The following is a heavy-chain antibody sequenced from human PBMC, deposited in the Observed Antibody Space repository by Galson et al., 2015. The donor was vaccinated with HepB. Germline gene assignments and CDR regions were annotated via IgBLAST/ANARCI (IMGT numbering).Heavy chain of an antibody. Sequence: SVKVSCKASGYTFTSYAMHWVRQAPGQRLEWMGWINAGNGNTKYSQKFQGRVTITRDTSASTAYMELSSLRSEDTAVYYCARDEGPSYYDFWSGYYTVGWFDPWGQGTLVTVSS. CDR1: GYTFTSYA. D-gene: IGHD3-3*01. CDR3: ARDEGPSYYDFWSGYYTVGWFDP. J-gene: IGHJ5*02. V-gene: IGHV1-3*01. CDR2: INAGNGNT.